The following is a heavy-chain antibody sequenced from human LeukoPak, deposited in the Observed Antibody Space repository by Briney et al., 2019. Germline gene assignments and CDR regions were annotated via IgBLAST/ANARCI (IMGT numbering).Heavy chain of an antibody. J-gene: IGHJ6*03. CDR1: GYTFTSYG. V-gene: IGHV1-2*02. CDR3: ARVLVPAGALWYYYYYMDV. Sequence: GASVKVSCKASGYTFTSYGISWVRQAPGQGLEWMGWINPNSGGTNYAQKFQGRVTMTRDTSISTAYMELSRLRSDDTAVYYCARVLVPAGALWYYYYYMDVWGKGTTVTISS. D-gene: IGHD2-2*01. CDR2: INPNSGGT.